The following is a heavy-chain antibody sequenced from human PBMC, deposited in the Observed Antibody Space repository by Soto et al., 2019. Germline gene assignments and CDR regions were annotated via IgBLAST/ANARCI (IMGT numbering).Heavy chain of an antibody. CDR1: GFTFSSYS. CDR3: AREVEKWLHLGRGTCYFDY. Sequence: GGSLRLSCAASGFTFSSYSMNWVRQAPGKGLEWVSSISSSSSYIYYADSVKGRFTISRDNAKNSLYLQMNSLRAEDTAVYYCAREVEKWLHLGRGTCYFDYWGQGTLVTVSS. D-gene: IGHD5-12*01. J-gene: IGHJ4*02. V-gene: IGHV3-21*01. CDR2: ISSSSSYI.